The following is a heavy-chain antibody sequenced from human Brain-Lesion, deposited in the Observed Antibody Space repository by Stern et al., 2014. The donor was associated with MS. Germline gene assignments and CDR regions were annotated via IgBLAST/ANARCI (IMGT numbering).Heavy chain of an antibody. V-gene: IGHV3-7*01. CDR3: TRDCGHGSCSLPDDYNGMDV. CDR2: IKQDGREE. Sequence: EVHLVESGGGLVQPGGSLRLSCAASGFTFSSYWMPWVRPAPGQGLEWGANIKQDGREECYVDSVTGRFTISSYNPKKSLYLQMNSLRAEDTAVNYWTRDCGHGSCSLPDDYNGMDVWGQGTAVTVSS. D-gene: IGHD2-15*01. CDR1: GFTFSSYW. J-gene: IGHJ6*02.